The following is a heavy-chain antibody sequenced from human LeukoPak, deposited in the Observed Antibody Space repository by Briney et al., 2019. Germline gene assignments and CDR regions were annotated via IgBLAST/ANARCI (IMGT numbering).Heavy chain of an antibody. CDR2: IKPDGSAQ. CDR1: GFTFSNSW. CDR3: ARDLDYANDY. Sequence: GGSLRLSCAASGFTFSNSWMSWVRQAPGKGLEWVATIKPDGSAQYYVDSVKGRFTISRDNAKNSLFLQINSLRAEDTAVYYCARDLDYANDYWGQGTLVTVSS. V-gene: IGHV3-7*01. D-gene: IGHD2-2*01. J-gene: IGHJ4*02.